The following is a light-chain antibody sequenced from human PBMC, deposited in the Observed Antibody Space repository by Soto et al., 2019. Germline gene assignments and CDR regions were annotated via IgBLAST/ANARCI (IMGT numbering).Light chain of an antibody. J-gene: IGKJ4*01. CDR3: QQYNNWPPLT. CDR1: QRVSSN. Sequence: EILMTQSPATLSVSPGERATLSCRASQRVSSNLAWYQQKHGQAPRLLIYGASTRATGIPARFSGSGSGTEFTLTIRSLQSEDFAVYYCQQYNNWPPLTFGGGTKVEIK. CDR2: GAS. V-gene: IGKV3-15*01.